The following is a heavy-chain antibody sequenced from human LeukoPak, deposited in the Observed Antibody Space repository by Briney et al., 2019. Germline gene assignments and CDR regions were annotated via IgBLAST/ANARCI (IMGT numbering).Heavy chain of an antibody. D-gene: IGHD6-13*01. V-gene: IGHV3-66*01. Sequence: PGGSLRLSCAASGFTVSSNYMSWVRQAPGKGLEWVSVIYSGGSTYCADSVKGRFTISRDNSKNTLYLQMNSLRAEDTAVYYCARVGSSWYFDYWGQGTLVTVSS. CDR2: IYSGGST. J-gene: IGHJ4*02. CDR3: ARVGSSWYFDY. CDR1: GFTVSSNY.